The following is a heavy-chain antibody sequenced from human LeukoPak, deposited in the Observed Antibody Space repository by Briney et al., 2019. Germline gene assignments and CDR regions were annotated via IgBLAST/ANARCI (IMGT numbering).Heavy chain of an antibody. J-gene: IGHJ3*02. CDR2: ISSTSSYI. Sequence: GGSLRLSCAASGFTFTSYNMNWVRQAPGRGLEWVSSISSTSSYIYYADSVKGRFTISRDNAKNSLYLQMNSLRAEDTAVYYCARDVGSGYSDAFDIWGQGTMVTVSS. CDR1: GFTFTSYN. D-gene: IGHD3-22*01. CDR3: ARDVGSGYSDAFDI. V-gene: IGHV3-21*01.